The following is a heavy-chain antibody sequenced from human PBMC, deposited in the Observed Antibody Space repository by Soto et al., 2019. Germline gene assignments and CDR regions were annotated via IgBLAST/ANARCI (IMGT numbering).Heavy chain of an antibody. CDR3: ASSSGKNYGVATNYYFDY. CDR1: GGTFSTCS. V-gene: IGHV1-69*06. CDR2: IIPIFGTA. J-gene: IGHJ4*02. Sequence: QVQLVQSGAEVKKPGSSVKVSCKTSGGTFSTCSIVWVRQAPGEGLEWMGGIIPIFGTANYAQKFQDRVTITADKSTNTAFMELSSLKSEDTAMYYCASSSGKNYGVATNYYFDYWGQGTLVTVSS. D-gene: IGHD1-26*01.